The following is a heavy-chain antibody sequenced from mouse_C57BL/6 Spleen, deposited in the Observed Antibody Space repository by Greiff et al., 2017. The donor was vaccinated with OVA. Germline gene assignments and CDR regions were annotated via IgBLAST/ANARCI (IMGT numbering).Heavy chain of an antibody. D-gene: IGHD1-1*01. CDR3: ARHYYGSTDC. CDR2: ISSGSSTI. V-gene: IGHV5-17*01. Sequence: EVKLQESGGGLVKPGGSLKLSCAASGFTFSDYGMHWVRQAPEKGLAWVAYISSGSSTIYYADTVKGRFTISRDHAKNTRFLRMTSLRAEDTAMYYCARHYYGSTDCWGQGTTLTVSS. CDR1: GFTFSDYG. J-gene: IGHJ2*01.